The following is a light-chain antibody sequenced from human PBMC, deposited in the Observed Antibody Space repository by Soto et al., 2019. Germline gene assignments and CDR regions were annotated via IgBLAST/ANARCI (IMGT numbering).Light chain of an antibody. Sequence: DIVLTQSPGTLSLSPVERATLSCRASQSVSSNHLAWYQQKPGQAPRLLIYGGSSRATGIPVRFSGSGSGTDFTLTITRLEPEDFAVYYCQHYGYSLWTFGQGTKVDI. V-gene: IGKV3-20*01. J-gene: IGKJ1*01. CDR2: GGS. CDR1: QSVSSNH. CDR3: QHYGYSLWT.